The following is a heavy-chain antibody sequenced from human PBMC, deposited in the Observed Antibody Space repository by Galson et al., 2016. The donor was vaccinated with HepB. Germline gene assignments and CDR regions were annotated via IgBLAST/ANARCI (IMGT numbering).Heavy chain of an antibody. V-gene: IGHV1-18*01. Sequence: SVKVSCKASGYTFTNYGISWARQAPGQGLEWMGRISAYNGNTKYAQKFQGRVTMTTDTSTSTAYMELRSLRSDDTAVYYCARPNYDCWSNYRGAYDIWGQGTMVTVSS. CDR3: ARPNYDCWSNYRGAYDI. D-gene: IGHD3-3*01. J-gene: IGHJ3*02. CDR2: ISAYNGNT. CDR1: GYTFTNYG.